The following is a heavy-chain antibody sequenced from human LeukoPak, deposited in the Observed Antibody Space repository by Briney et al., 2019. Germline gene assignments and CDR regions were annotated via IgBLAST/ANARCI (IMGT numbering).Heavy chain of an antibody. Sequence: GGSLRLSCAASGFTFDDYAMHWVRQAPGKGLEWVSLISWDGGSTYYADSVKGRFTISRDNSKNSLYLQMNSLRAEDTALYYCAKDMERGGSSGYYARWGQGTLVTVSS. J-gene: IGHJ4*02. CDR1: GFTFDDYA. D-gene: IGHD3-22*01. CDR2: ISWDGGST. V-gene: IGHV3-43D*03. CDR3: AKDMERGGSSGYYAR.